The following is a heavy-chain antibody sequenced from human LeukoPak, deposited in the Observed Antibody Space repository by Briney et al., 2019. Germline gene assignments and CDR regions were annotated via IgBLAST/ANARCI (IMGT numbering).Heavy chain of an antibody. CDR1: GLTLSTYW. CDR3: ARDLNWETY. CDR2: INSDGSIS. V-gene: IGHV3-74*01. Sequence: GGSLRLSCAASGLTLSTYWMHWLRQVPGKGLVWVSHINSDGSISSYADSVKGRFTISRDNAKNTLYLQMNSLRAEDTAVYYCARDLNWETYWGQGTLVSVSS. J-gene: IGHJ4*02. D-gene: IGHD7-27*01.